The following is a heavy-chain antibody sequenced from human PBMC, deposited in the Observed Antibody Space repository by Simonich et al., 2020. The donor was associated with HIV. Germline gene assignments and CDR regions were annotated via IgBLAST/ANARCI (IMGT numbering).Heavy chain of an antibody. CDR3: ASIAAAINDAFDL. Sequence: EYGGGLVQPGGSLKLSCAASDFTFRDSAMHWVRQASGKGLEWVGRIRSKANNYTATYAASVKGRFTISRDDSKNTAYLQMNSLKTEDTAVYYCASIAAAINDAFDLWGQGTMVTVSS. V-gene: IGHV3-73*02. J-gene: IGHJ3*01. CDR1: DFTFRDSA. D-gene: IGHD6-13*01. CDR2: IRSKANNYTA.